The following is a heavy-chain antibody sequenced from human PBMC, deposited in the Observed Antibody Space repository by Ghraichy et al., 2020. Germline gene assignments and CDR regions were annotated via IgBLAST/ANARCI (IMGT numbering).Heavy chain of an antibody. V-gene: IGHV3-15*01. CDR2: IKSKIDDGST. D-gene: IGHD2-2*03. CDR3: TTPLEGWID. Sequence: GSLRLSCAASGFTFSDAWMNWVRQAPGKGLEWVGHIKSKIDDGSTDYAAPVKGRFTISRDDSKNTLYLQMNSLKTEDSAVYYCTTPLEGWIDWGQGTMVTVSS. J-gene: IGHJ3*01. CDR1: GFTFSDAW.